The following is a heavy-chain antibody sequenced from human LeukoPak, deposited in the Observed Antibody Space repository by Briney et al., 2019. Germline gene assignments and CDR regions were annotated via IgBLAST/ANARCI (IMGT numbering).Heavy chain of an antibody. V-gene: IGHV4-38-2*02. CDR1: GYSISSGYC. D-gene: IGHD3-10*01. J-gene: IGHJ4*02. Sequence: SETLSLTCAVSGYSISSGYCWGWIRQPPGKGLDWIGSICHSGSTYYNPSHKSRVTISVDTSKNHFSLKLSSVTAADTAVYYCARDLRVSGSSFDYWGQGTPVTVSS. CDR2: ICHSGST. CDR3: ARDLRVSGSSFDY.